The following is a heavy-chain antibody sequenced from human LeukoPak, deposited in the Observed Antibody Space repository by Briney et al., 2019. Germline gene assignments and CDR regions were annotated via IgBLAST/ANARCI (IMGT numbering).Heavy chain of an antibody. D-gene: IGHD2-2*01. J-gene: IGHJ6*03. Sequence: PSETLSLTCTVSGGSFSSGSYYWGWIRQPAGKGLEWIGRIYTSGSTNYNPSLKSRVTISVDTSKNQFSLKLSSVTAADTAVYYCARDSVVVVPAAIGRLNYCYYYMDVWGKGTTVTISS. CDR1: GGSFSSGSYY. CDR3: ARDSVVVVPAAIGRLNYCYYYMDV. V-gene: IGHV4-61*02. CDR2: IYTSGST.